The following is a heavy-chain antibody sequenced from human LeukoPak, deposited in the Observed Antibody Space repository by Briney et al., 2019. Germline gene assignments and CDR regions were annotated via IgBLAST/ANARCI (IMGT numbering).Heavy chain of an antibody. Sequence: GGSLRLSCAAFGFTLSSYEMTWVSQAPGKGLEWVGRVTASGSAIYNADSVKGRFTISRDNAKNSLYLQMNSLRAEDTAVYYCARIGVHYYGSGTFYNALSGWFDPWGQGTLVTVSS. CDR1: GFTLSSYE. CDR3: ARIGVHYYGSGTFYNALSGWFDP. D-gene: IGHD3-10*01. J-gene: IGHJ5*02. CDR2: VTASGSAI. V-gene: IGHV3-48*03.